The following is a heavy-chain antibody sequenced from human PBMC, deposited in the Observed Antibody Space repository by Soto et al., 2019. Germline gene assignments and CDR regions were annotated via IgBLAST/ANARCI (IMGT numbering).Heavy chain of an antibody. CDR2: IYSGGST. D-gene: IGHD3-10*01. J-gene: IGHJ6*03. CDR3: AREGRDGSGSYPTGYMDV. V-gene: IGHV3-53*04. CDR1: GFTVSSNY. Sequence: EVQLVESGGGLVQPGGSLRLSCAASGFTVSSNYMSWVRQAPGKGLEWVSVIYSGGSTYYADSVKGRFTISRHNSKNTLYLQMNSLRAEDTAVYYCAREGRDGSGSYPTGYMDVWGKGTTVTVSS.